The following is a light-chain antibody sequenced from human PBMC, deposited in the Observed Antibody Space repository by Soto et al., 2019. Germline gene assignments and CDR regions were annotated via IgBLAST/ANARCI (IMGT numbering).Light chain of an antibody. J-gene: IGKJ5*01. CDR3: QQYNNWPPIT. V-gene: IGKV3-15*01. CDR2: GAS. CDR1: RSVGSS. Sequence: EIVLTQSPATLSLSPGDRATLSCRASRSVGSSLAWYQQKPGQAPRLLIYGASTRATGIPARFSGSGSGTEFTLTISSLQSEDFAVYYCQQYNNWPPITFGQGTRLEIK.